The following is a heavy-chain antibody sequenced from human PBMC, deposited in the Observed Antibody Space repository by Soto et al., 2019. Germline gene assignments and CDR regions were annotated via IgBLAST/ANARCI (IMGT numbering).Heavy chain of an antibody. CDR3: ARADCDGDCPSDY. V-gene: IGHV1-2*04. D-gene: IGHD2-21*01. CDR1: GYTFTGYY. J-gene: IGHJ4*02. CDR2: INPNSGGT. Sequence: ASVKVSCKASGYTFTGYYMHWVRQAPGQGLEWMGWINPNSGGTNYAQKFQGWVTMTRDTSISTAYMELSRLRSDDTAVYYCARADCDGDCPSDYWGQGTLVTVSS.